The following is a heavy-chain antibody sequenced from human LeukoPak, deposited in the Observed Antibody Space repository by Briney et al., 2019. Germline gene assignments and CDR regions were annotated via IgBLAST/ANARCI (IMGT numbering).Heavy chain of an antibody. Sequence: PGGSLRLSCAVSGITLSNYGMSWVRQAPGKGLEWVAGISGSGGGTNYADSVKGRFTISRDNSRNTLYLQMNSLRVEDTAAYFCARDFYFGSGDAFDIWGQGTMVTVSS. V-gene: IGHV3-23*01. CDR3: ARDFYFGSGDAFDI. CDR2: ISGSGGGT. J-gene: IGHJ3*02. D-gene: IGHD3-10*01. CDR1: GITLSNYG.